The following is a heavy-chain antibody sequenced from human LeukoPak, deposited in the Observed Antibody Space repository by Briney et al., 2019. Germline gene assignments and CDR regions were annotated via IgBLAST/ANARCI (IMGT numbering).Heavy chain of an antibody. D-gene: IGHD6-13*01. CDR1: GYTFTSYA. J-gene: IGHJ4*02. Sequence: ASVKVSCKASGYTFTSYAMNWVRQAPGQGLEWMGWINTNTGNPTYAQGFTGRFVFSLDISVSTAYLQISSLKAEDTAVYYCAREGGSSWSSEHWGQGTLVTVSS. V-gene: IGHV7-4-1*02. CDR2: INTNTGNP. CDR3: AREGGSSWSSEH.